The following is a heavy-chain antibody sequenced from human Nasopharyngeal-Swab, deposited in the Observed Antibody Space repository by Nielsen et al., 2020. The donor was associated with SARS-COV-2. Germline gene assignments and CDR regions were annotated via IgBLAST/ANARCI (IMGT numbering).Heavy chain of an antibody. CDR1: GFTFSNAW. Sequence: GGSLRLSCAASGFTFSNAWMSWVRQAPGKGLEWVSSISSSSTYIYYADSVKGRFTISRDNAKNSLYLQMNSLRAEDTAVYYCAGAYGSGSYFAFDLWGQGTMVTVSS. CDR2: ISSSSTYI. D-gene: IGHD3-10*01. CDR3: AGAYGSGSYFAFDL. J-gene: IGHJ3*01. V-gene: IGHV3-21*01.